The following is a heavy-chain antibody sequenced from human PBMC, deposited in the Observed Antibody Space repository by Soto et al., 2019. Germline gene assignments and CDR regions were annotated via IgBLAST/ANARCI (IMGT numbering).Heavy chain of an antibody. J-gene: IGHJ4*02. CDR2: IYYSGTT. CDR3: AREREYSYGYFDC. CDR1: GGSISNYY. V-gene: IGHV4-59*01. D-gene: IGHD5-18*01. Sequence: SETLSLTCTVSGGSISNYYWSWIRQPPGKGLEWIGYIYYSGTTNYSPSLKSRVTISGDTSNNQFSLKLISVTAADTAVYYCAREREYSYGYFDCWGQGTLVTVSS.